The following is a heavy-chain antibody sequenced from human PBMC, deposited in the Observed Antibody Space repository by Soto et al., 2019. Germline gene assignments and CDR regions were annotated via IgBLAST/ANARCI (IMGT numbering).Heavy chain of an antibody. D-gene: IGHD3-22*01. CDR3: ARDLGAGYYDSSGYYSSRLVTYYYYGMDV. J-gene: IGHJ6*02. CDR2: IYTSGST. CDR1: GGSISSYY. V-gene: IGHV4-4*07. Sequence: SETLSLTCTVSGGSISSYYWSWIRQPAGKGLEWIGRIYTSGSTNYNPYLKSRVTMTVDTSKNQFSLKLSSVTAADTAVYYCARDLGAGYYDSSGYYSSRLVTYYYYGMDVWGQGTTVTVSS.